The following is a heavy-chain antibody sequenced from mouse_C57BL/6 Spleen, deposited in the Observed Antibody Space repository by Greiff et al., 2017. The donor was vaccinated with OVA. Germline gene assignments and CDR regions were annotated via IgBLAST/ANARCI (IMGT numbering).Heavy chain of an antibody. V-gene: IGHV5-9-1*02. J-gene: IGHJ2*01. Sequence: EVQVVESGEGLVKPGGSLKLSCAASGFTFSSSALSWVRQTPETRLEWVAYLSSGGDYIYYADTVKGRFTISRDNARNTLYLQMSSLKSEDTAMYYCTRNYYGSRSYFDYWGQGTTLTVSS. CDR1: GFTFSSSA. D-gene: IGHD1-1*01. CDR2: LSSGGDYI. CDR3: TRNYYGSRSYFDY.